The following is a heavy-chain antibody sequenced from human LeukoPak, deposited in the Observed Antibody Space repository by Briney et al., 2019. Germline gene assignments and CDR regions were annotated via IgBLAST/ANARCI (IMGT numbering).Heavy chain of an antibody. CDR2: IYYRGTA. V-gene: IGHV4-59*12. CDR3: ARGSGSRPFDY. CDR1: GGSLSDSY. J-gene: IGHJ4*02. D-gene: IGHD1-26*01. Sequence: SETLPLTCAVSGGSLSDSYWTWIRQTPGKGLEWTGCIYYRGTAYYNPSLRSRVSISMDTSKNQFSLKMTSVTAADTAVFYCARGSGSRPFDYWGQGTLVTVSS.